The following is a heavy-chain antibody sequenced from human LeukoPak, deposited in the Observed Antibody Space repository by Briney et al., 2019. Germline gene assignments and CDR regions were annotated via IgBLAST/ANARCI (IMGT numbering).Heavy chain of an antibody. Sequence: SETLSLTCAVSGGSISSSNWWSWVRQPPGKGLEWIGEIYHSGSTNYNPSLKSRVTISVDKSKSQFSLKLSSVTAADTAVYYCARDLGSSSWYGRWFDPWGQGTLVTVSS. CDR2: IYHSGST. J-gene: IGHJ5*02. D-gene: IGHD6-13*01. CDR3: ARDLGSSSWYGRWFDP. V-gene: IGHV4-4*02. CDR1: GGSISSSNW.